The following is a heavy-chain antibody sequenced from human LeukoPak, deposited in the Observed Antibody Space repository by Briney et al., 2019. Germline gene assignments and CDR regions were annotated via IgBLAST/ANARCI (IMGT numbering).Heavy chain of an antibody. CDR3: AREIQSPPSFDY. CDR2: INHSGST. J-gene: IGHJ4*02. D-gene: IGHD4-11*01. V-gene: IGHV4-34*01. Sequence: PSETLSLTCAVYGGSFSGYYWSWIRQPPGKGLEWIGEINHSGSTNYNPSLKSRVTISVDTSKNQFSLKLSSVTAADTAVYYCAREIQSPPSFDYWGQGTLVTVSS. CDR1: GGSFSGYY.